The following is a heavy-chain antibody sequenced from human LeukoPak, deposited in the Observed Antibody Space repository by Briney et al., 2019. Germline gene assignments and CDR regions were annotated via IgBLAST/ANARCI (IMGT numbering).Heavy chain of an antibody. V-gene: IGHV3-21*01. CDR1: GFTVSSYS. CDR2: ISSSSSYI. J-gene: IGHJ4*02. CDR3: ARDGHGYLMTTVPTGY. D-gene: IGHD4/OR15-4a*01. Sequence: GSLRLSCAASGFTVSSYSMNWVCQAPGKGLEWVSSISSSSSYIYYADSVKGRFTISRDNAKNSLYLQMNSLRAEDTAVYYCARDGHGYLMTTVPTGYWGQGTLVTVSS.